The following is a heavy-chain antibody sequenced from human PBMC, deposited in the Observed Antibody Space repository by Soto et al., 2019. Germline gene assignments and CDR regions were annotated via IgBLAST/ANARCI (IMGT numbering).Heavy chain of an antibody. V-gene: IGHV3-21*01. Sequence: GGSLRLSCAASGFTFSSYSMNWVRQAPGKGLEWVSSISSSSSYIYYADSVKGRFTISRDNAKNSLYLQMNSLRAEDTAVYYCAIDPSPVFYYDSSGYDCWGQGTLVTVSS. D-gene: IGHD3-22*01. J-gene: IGHJ4*02. CDR3: AIDPSPVFYYDSSGYDC. CDR2: ISSSSSYI. CDR1: GFTFSSYS.